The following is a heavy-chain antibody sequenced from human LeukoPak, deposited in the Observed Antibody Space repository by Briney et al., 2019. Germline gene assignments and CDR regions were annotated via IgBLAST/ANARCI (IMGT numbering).Heavy chain of an antibody. Sequence: SGGSLRLSCAASAFSLNAYNMNWVRQAPGKGLEWVSVIYSGGSTYYADSVKGRFTISRDNSKNTLYLQMNSLRAEDTAVYYCARVPDSSGDYWGQGTLVTVSS. J-gene: IGHJ4*02. CDR1: AFSLNAYN. D-gene: IGHD3-22*01. CDR2: IYSGGST. CDR3: ARVPDSSGDY. V-gene: IGHV3-53*01.